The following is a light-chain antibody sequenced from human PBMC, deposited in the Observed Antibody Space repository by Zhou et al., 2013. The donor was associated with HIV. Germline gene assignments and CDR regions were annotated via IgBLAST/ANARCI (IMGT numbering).Light chain of an antibody. CDR2: AAS. V-gene: IGKV1-39*01. CDR3: QQSYSTPPT. J-gene: IGKJ1*01. Sequence: DIQMTQSPSTLSASVGDRVTISCRASQNIDNLLNWYQQKPGKAPNLLIYAASSLQSGVPSRFSGSGSGTDFTLTISSLQPEDFATYYCQQSYSTPPTFGQGTKVEIK. CDR1: QNIDNL.